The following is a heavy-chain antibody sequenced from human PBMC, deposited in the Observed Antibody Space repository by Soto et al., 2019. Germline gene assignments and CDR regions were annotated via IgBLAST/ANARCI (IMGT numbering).Heavy chain of an antibody. CDR3: ARHAYSNPYYYYGMDV. D-gene: IGHD4-4*01. CDR2: IYPGDSDT. CDR1: GYSFTSYW. J-gene: IGHJ6*02. Sequence: GESLTLSGKGSGYSFTSYWIGWVRQMPGKGLEWMGIIYPGDSDTRYSPSFQGQVTISADKSISTAYLQWSSLKASDTAMYYCARHAYSNPYYYYGMDVWGQGTTVTVSS. V-gene: IGHV5-51*01.